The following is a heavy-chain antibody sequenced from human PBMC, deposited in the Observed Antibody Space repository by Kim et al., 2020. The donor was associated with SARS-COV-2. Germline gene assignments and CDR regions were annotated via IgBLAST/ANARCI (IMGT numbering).Heavy chain of an antibody. CDR2: KWLT. V-gene: IGHV6-1*01. J-gene: IGHJ5*02. CDR3: TQGWAFQS. D-gene: IGHD6-19*01. Sequence: KWLTDYAVSVRSRIAISPDTSKNQFSLQLNSVTPEDTAIYFCTQGWAFQSWGQGTLVTVSS.